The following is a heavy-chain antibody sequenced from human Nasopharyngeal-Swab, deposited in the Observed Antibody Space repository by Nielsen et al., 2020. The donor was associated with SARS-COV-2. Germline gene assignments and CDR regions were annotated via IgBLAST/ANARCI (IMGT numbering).Heavy chain of an antibody. Sequence: WVRQAPGQGLEWMGWMNPNSGNTGYAQKFQGRVTMTRNTSISTAYMELSSLRSEDTAVYYCARDRLSNYYGMDVWGQGTTVTVSS. V-gene: IGHV1-8*01. CDR3: ARDRLSNYYGMDV. CDR2: MNPNSGNT. D-gene: IGHD3-16*02. J-gene: IGHJ6*02.